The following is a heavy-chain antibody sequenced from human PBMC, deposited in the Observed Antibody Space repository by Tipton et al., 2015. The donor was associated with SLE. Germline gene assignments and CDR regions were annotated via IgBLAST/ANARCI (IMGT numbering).Heavy chain of an antibody. Sequence: TLSLTCSVSGGSINNYYWNWIRQPPGKGLEWIGYAYYTGSTNYNPSLKSRVTISVDTSRNQFSLRLSSVTAADTAVYYCARDTSDNGWPEYYFDSWGQGTLATVSS. D-gene: IGHD2-2*01. CDR1: GGSINNYY. CDR2: AYYTGST. J-gene: IGHJ4*02. CDR3: ARDTSDNGWPEYYFDS. V-gene: IGHV4-59*01.